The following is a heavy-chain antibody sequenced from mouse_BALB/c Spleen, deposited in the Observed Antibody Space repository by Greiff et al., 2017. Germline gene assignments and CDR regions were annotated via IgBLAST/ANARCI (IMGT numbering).Heavy chain of an antibody. Sequence: EVKLVESGGGLVQPGGSRKLSCAASGFTFSSFGMHWVRQAPEKGLEWVAYISSGSSTIYYADTVKGRFTISRDNPKNTLFLQMTSLRSEDTAMYYCARSGHYGNYGFAYWGQGTLVTVSA. D-gene: IGHD2-1*01. CDR1: GFTFSSFG. J-gene: IGHJ3*01. CDR3: ARSGHYGNYGFAY. CDR2: ISSGSSTI. V-gene: IGHV5-17*02.